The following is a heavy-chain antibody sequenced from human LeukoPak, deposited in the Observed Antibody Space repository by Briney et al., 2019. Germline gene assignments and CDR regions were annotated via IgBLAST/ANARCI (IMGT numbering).Heavy chain of an antibody. CDR2: IYYSGST. J-gene: IGHJ5*02. CDR1: GGSISSGNYY. V-gene: IGHV4-30-4*08. D-gene: IGHD3-10*01. CDR3: ARGKSYSNWFDP. Sequence: SQTLSLTCTVSGGSISSGNYYWSWIRQPPGKGLEWIGYIYYSGSTYYNTSLKSPVTISVDTSQNQFSLELDTANAPDTAVYYCARGKSYSNWFDPWGQGTLVTVSS.